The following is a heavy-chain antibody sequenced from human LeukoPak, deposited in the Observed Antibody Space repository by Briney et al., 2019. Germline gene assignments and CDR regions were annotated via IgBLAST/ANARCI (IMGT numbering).Heavy chain of an antibody. D-gene: IGHD2-2*02. CDR3: ARRSDCSSTSCYTDAFDI. Sequence: SVKVSCKASGGTFSSYTITWVRQAPGQGLEWMGGIIPIFGIANYAQKFQDRVTITADGSTSTAYMELSSLRSEDTAVYYCARRSDCSSTSCYTDAFDIWGQGTMVTVSS. J-gene: IGHJ3*02. V-gene: IGHV1-69*13. CDR1: GGTFSSYT. CDR2: IIPIFGIA.